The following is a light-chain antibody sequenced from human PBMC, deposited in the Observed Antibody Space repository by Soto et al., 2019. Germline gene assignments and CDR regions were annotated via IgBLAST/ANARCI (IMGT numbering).Light chain of an antibody. CDR1: QSVSSNY. CDR3: QQYGSSPRT. Sequence: EIVLTQSPGTLSLSPGERAALSCRASQSVSSNYLAWFQQKPGQAPRLLIYGASSRATGIPDRFSGRGSGTDFTFTISRLEPEDFAIYYCQQYGSSPRTFGRGTKVEIK. V-gene: IGKV3-20*01. CDR2: GAS. J-gene: IGKJ1*01.